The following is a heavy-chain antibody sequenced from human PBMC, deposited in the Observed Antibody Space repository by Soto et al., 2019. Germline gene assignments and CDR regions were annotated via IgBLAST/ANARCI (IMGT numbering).Heavy chain of an antibody. J-gene: IGHJ6*02. CDR2: INHSGST. D-gene: IGHD3-10*01. CDR1: GGSFSGYY. V-gene: IGHV4-34*01. CDR3: ARGDGELLDPHVPSYGMDV. Sequence: LSLTCAVYGGSFSGYYWSWIRQPPGKGLEWIGEINHSGSTNYNPSLKSRVTISVDTSKNQFSLKLSSVTAADTAVYYCARGDGELLDPHVPSYGMDVWGQGTTVTVSS.